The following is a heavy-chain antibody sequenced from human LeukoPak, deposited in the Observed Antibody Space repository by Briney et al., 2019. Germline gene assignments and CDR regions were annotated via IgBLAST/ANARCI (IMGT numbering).Heavy chain of an antibody. Sequence: SETLSLTCTVSDGSIISYYWSWIRQPAGKGLEWIGRIYSTGSTDYNPSLKSRVTMSVDTSKNQFSLKLTSVTAADTAVYYCAREFYYYDSSGYYLYYFDYWGQGTPVTVSS. D-gene: IGHD3-22*01. CDR1: DGSIISYY. J-gene: IGHJ4*02. CDR3: AREFYYYDSSGYYLYYFDY. CDR2: IYSTGST. V-gene: IGHV4-4*07.